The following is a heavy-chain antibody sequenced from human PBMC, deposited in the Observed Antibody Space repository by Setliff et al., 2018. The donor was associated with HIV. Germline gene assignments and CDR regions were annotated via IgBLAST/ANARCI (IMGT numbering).Heavy chain of an antibody. J-gene: IGHJ4*02. V-gene: IGHV3-20*04. CDR2: ISWDGIKT. Sequence: SLRLSCVGSGFMFNDYGMSWVRQAPGKWLEWVAGISWDGIKTTYGDSVRGRFTISRDNVEKSVYLQMNRLRNEDTARYYCARDHYLGLDYWGQGSLVTVSS. D-gene: IGHD7-27*01. CDR1: GFMFNDYG. CDR3: ARDHYLGLDY.